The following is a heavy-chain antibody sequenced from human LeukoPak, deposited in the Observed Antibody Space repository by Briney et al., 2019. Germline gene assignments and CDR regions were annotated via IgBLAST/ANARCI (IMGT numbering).Heavy chain of an antibody. D-gene: IGHD3-22*01. Sequence: ASVKVSCKASGYTFTSYGISWVRQAPGQGLEWMGWISAYNGNTNYAQKLQGRVTMTTDTSTSTAYMELRSLRSDDTAVYYCARGYEDSSGYYYEYYFDYWGQGTLVTVSS. CDR2: ISAYNGNT. CDR1: GYTFTSYG. J-gene: IGHJ4*02. CDR3: ARGYEDSSGYYYEYYFDY. V-gene: IGHV1-18*01.